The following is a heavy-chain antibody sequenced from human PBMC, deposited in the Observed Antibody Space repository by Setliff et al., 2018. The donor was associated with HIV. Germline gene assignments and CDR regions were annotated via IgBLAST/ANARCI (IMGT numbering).Heavy chain of an antibody. J-gene: IGHJ4*02. CDR2: IRGSGSGDTT. D-gene: IGHD1-7*01. CDR3: AKDPSSWELRATYFDY. CDR1: GFIFSSYA. Sequence: SLRLSCAASGFIFSSYAMTWVRQAPGKGLEWVSTIRGSGSGDTTHYADFVKGRFTISRDNSKNTVYLQMNSLRAEDTAAYYCAKDPSSWELRATYFDYWGQGTLVTVSS. V-gene: IGHV3-23*01.